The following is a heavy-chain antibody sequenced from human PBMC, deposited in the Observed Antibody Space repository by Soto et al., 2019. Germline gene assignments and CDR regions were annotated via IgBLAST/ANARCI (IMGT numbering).Heavy chain of an antibody. CDR3: ARGRYGDY. D-gene: IGHD1-1*01. CDR2: ISAHNDT. Sequence: QVHLVQSGAEVKKPGASMKVSCKGSGYDFTTYGITWVRQAPGQGLEWMAWISAHNDTDYAQKLQGRVTVTRDTSTSTAYMELRSLRSDDTAMYYCARGRYGDYWGQGALVTVSS. CDR1: GYDFTTYG. J-gene: IGHJ4*02. V-gene: IGHV1-18*01.